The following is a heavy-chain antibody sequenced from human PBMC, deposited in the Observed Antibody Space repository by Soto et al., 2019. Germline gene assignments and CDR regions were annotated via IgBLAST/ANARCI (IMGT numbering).Heavy chain of an antibody. CDR2: ISSSGSTI. J-gene: IGHJ4*02. V-gene: IGHV3-48*03. D-gene: IGHD6-19*01. CDR3: ARGPRGVAGYDFDY. CDR1: GFTLSSYE. Sequence: GGSLRLSCAASGFTLSSYEMNWVRQAPGKGKEWVSYISSSGSTIYYADSVKGRFTISRDNAKNSLYLQRNSLRAEDTAVYYCARGPRGVAGYDFDYWGQGELVTVSS.